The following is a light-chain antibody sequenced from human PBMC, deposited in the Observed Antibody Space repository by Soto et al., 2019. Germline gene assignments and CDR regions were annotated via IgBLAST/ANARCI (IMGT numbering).Light chain of an antibody. CDR3: NSYTISGTYV. V-gene: IGLV2-18*02. Sequence: QSALTQPPSVSGSPGQSVAISCIGDISVVGSYNRVSWYQQSPGTAPKLIIYEVTTRPSGVPDRFSGSKSGNTASLTISGLEAEDEADYYCNSYTISGTYVFGTGTKLTVL. CDR2: EVT. J-gene: IGLJ1*01. CDR1: ISVVGSYNR.